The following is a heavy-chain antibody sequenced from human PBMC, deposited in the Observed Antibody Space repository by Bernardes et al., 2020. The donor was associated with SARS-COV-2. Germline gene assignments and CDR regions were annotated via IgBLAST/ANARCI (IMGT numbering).Heavy chain of an antibody. Sequence: GGSLRLSCVASGFTFSSNWMHWVRQAPGKGLVWVSRINPDGSSTNYADSVKGRFTISRDNAKNTLYLQMNSLRAEDTAVYYCARGTGNYGDWDYWGQGTLVTVYS. CDR3: ARGTGNYGDWDY. CDR1: GFTFSSNW. V-gene: IGHV3-74*01. J-gene: IGHJ4*02. D-gene: IGHD4-17*01. CDR2: INPDGSST.